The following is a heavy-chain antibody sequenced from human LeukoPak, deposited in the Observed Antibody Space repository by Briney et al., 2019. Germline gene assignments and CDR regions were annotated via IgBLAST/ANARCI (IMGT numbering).Heavy chain of an antibody. CDR2: INPDTSEI. CDR1: GFTFSSYG. D-gene: IGHD3-10*01. J-gene: IGHJ5*02. V-gene: IGHV3-7*01. CDR3: VRSHHPGGWFDP. Sequence: GGSLRLSCAASGFTFSSYGVSWVRQAPGKGLEWVASINPDTSEIHYVDAVRGRFTISRDNAKNSLYLQMSSLTADDTALYYCVRSHHPGGWFDPWGQGTLVTVSS.